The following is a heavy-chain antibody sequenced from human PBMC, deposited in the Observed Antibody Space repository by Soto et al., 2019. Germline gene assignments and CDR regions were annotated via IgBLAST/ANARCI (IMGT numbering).Heavy chain of an antibody. Sequence: SETLSLTCAVSGGSFTSNNWWTWVRQPPGQGLEWIGEIYRTGSTNYNPSLKSRVTISLDKSENQFSLKVTSLTASDTAVYYCASRDPGTSVDYWGQGTLVTVSS. V-gene: IGHV4-4*02. CDR3: ASRDPGTSVDY. J-gene: IGHJ4*02. CDR1: GGSFTSNNW. CDR2: IYRTGST. D-gene: IGHD1-7*01.